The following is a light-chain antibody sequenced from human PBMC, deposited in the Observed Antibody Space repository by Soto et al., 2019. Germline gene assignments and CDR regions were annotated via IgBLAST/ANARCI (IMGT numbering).Light chain of an antibody. CDR3: QQLNSYPVT. V-gene: IGKV1-9*01. CDR1: QGISSY. CDR2: AAS. Sequence: DIPLTQSPSFLSASVADRVTITCRASQGISSYLAWYQQKAGKAPKLLIYAASTLPSGVPSRFSGSGSGTEFTLTITSLQPEDFATYYCQQLNSYPVTFGQGTKLEIK. J-gene: IGKJ2*01.